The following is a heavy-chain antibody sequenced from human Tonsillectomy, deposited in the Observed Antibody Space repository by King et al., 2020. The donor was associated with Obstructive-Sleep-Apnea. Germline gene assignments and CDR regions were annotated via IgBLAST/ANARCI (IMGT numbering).Heavy chain of an antibody. CDR2: IYYSGST. Sequence: VQLQESGPGLVKPSETLSLTCTVSGGSISSYYWSWIRQPPGKELEWIGYIYYSGSTNYNPSLKSRVTISVDPSKNQFSLKLSSVTAADTAVYYCARHPSNPDAFDIWGQGTMVTVSS. J-gene: IGHJ3*02. CDR1: GGSISSYY. CDR3: ARHPSNPDAFDI. V-gene: IGHV4-59*08.